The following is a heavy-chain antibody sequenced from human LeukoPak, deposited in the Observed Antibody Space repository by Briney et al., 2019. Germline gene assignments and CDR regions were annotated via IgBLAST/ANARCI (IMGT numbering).Heavy chain of an antibody. Sequence: GGSLRLSCAASGFTFSSYAMHWVRQAPGKGLEWVAVISYDGSNKYYADSVKGRFTISRDNSKNTLYLQMNSLRAEDTAVYYCARGRYYYDSSGYYYPTSYYFDYWGQGTLVTVSS. CDR1: GFTFSSYA. D-gene: IGHD3-22*01. CDR2: ISYDGSNK. CDR3: ARGRYYYDSSGYYYPTSYYFDY. J-gene: IGHJ4*02. V-gene: IGHV3-30*04.